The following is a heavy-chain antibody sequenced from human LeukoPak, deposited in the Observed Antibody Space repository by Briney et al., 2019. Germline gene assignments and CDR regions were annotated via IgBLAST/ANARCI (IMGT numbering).Heavy chain of an antibody. CDR3: AKDQQGGAGSGRFDY. CDR1: GFTSSA. Sequence: GGSLRLSCAASGFTSSAIHWVRQSPGKGLEWLAIISFDGAYRYYADSVKGRYTISRDISKNTFYLQMSSLTADDAALYYCAKDQQGGAGSGRFDYWGQGTLVTVSS. D-gene: IGHD3-10*01. V-gene: IGHV3-30*04. CDR2: ISFDGAYR. J-gene: IGHJ4*02.